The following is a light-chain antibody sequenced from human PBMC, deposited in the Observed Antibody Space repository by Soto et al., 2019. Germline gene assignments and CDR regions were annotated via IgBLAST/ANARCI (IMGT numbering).Light chain of an antibody. V-gene: IGKV3-20*01. CDR2: GAS. CDR1: QSVTTNY. CDR3: QQYDNSPMT. J-gene: IGKJ5*01. Sequence: EIVLTQSPGTLSLSPGESATPSCRASQSVTTNYLAWYQQKPGQAPRLLIYGASNRATGIPDRFSGSGSGTDFTLTISGLDPEDFAVYYCQQYDNSPMTFGQGTRLEIK.